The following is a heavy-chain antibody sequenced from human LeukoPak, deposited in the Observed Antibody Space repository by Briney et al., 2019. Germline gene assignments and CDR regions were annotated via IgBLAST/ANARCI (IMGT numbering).Heavy chain of an antibody. CDR1: GFTFSSYG. CDR3: ARATATVTRGRRYYYYYMDV. V-gene: IGHV3-30*03. J-gene: IGHJ6*03. CDR2: ISYDGSNK. D-gene: IGHD4-11*01. Sequence: PGGSLRLSCAASGFTFSSYGMHWVRQAPGKGLEWVAVISYDGSNKYYADSVKGRFTISRDNSKNTLYLQMNSLRAEDTAVYYCARATATVTRGRRYYYYYMDVWGKGTTVTVSS.